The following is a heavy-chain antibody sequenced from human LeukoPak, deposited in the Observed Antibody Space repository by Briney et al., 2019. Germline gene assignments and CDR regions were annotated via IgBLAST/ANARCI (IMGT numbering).Heavy chain of an antibody. Sequence: GASVKVSCKASGGTFSSYAISWVRQAPGQGLEWMGGIIPIFGTANYAQKFQGRVTITADKSTSTAYMELSSLRSEDTAVYYCARSFDWLSSCMDVWGQGTTVTVSS. J-gene: IGHJ6*02. CDR1: GGTFSSYA. CDR2: IIPIFGTA. V-gene: IGHV1-69*06. CDR3: ARSFDWLSSCMDV. D-gene: IGHD3-9*01.